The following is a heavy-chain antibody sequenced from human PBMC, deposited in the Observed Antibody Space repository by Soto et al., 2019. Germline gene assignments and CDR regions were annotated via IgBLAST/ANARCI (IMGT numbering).Heavy chain of an antibody. V-gene: IGHV4-59*01. D-gene: IGHD6-13*01. CDR3: ARDSSSWYGSHNWFDP. CDR2: IYYSGST. J-gene: IGHJ5*02. CDR1: VSSISSYY. Sequence: SETLSLTCTVSVSSISSYYWSWIRQPPGKGLEWIGYIYYSGSTNYNPSLKSRVTISVDTSKNQFSLKLSSVTAADTAVYYCARDSSSWYGSHNWFDPWGQGTLVTV.